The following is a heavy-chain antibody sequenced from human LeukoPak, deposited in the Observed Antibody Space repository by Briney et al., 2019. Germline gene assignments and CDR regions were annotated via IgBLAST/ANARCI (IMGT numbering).Heavy chain of an antibody. D-gene: IGHD6-13*01. CDR3: ARRGVVDSSSWYYHAFDI. CDR1: GGSISSGSYY. V-gene: IGHV4-61*02. CDR2: IYTSGST. Sequence: PSETLSLTCTVSGGSISSGSYYWSWIRQPAGKGLEWIGRIYTSGSTNYNPSLKSRVTISVDTSKNQFSLKLSSVTAADTAVYYCARRGVVDSSSWYYHAFDIWGQGTMVTVSS. J-gene: IGHJ3*02.